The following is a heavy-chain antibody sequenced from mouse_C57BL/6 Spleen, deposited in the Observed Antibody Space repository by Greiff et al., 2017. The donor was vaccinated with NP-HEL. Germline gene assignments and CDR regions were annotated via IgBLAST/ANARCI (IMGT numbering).Heavy chain of an antibody. CDR2: IDPSDSET. J-gene: IGHJ4*01. V-gene: IGHV1-52*01. D-gene: IGHD1-1*02. Sequence: QVQLQQPGAELVRPGSSVKLSCKASGYTFTSYWMHWVKQRPIQGLEWIGNIDPSDSETHYNQKFKDKATLTVDKSSSTAYMQLSSLTSEDSAVYYCARRVATDYYAMDYWGQGTSVTVSS. CDR3: ARRVATDYYAMDY. CDR1: GYTFTSYW.